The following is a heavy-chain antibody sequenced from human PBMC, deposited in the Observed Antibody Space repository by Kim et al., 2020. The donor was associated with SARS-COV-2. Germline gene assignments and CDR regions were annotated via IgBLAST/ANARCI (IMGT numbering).Heavy chain of an antibody. CDR2: INAGNGNT. J-gene: IGHJ5*02. Sequence: ASVKVSCKASGYTFTSYAMHWVRQAPGQRLEWMGWINAGNGNTKYSQKFQGRVTITRDTSASTAYMELSSLRSEDTAVYYCARGGIAVGYNWFDPWGQGTLVTVSS. V-gene: IGHV1-3*01. CDR3: ARGGIAVGYNWFDP. D-gene: IGHD6-19*01. CDR1: GYTFTSYA.